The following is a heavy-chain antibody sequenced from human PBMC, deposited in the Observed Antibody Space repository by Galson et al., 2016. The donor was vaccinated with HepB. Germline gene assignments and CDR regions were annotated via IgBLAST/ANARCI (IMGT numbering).Heavy chain of an antibody. D-gene: IGHD3-16*01. CDR2: TYYSGDT. CDR1: GGSITTTTYY. J-gene: IGHJ5*02. V-gene: IGHV4-31*03. Sequence: TLSLTCTVSGGSITTTTYYWSWIRQHPGKGLEWIGYTYYSGDTYYNPSLKSRLPISVDTSKTQFSLKLSSVTAADTAVDYCARSPRRGMSTFGGGVLGWLDPWGQGTLVTVSS. CDR3: ARSPRRGMSTFGGGVLGWLDP.